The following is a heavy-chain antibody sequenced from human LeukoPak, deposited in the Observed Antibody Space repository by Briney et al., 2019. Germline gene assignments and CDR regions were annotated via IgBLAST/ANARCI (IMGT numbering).Heavy chain of an antibody. CDR3: AKGTLSVAGRFDY. V-gene: IGHV3-23*01. Sequence: GGSLRLSCAASGFTFSSYAMSWVRQDPGKGLEWVSVISGSGGSTHYAGSVKGRFTISRDNSENTLYLQMDSLRADDTAVYYCAKGTLSVAGRFDYWGQGTLVTVSS. CDR1: GFTFSSYA. CDR2: ISGSGGST. J-gene: IGHJ4*02. D-gene: IGHD6-19*01.